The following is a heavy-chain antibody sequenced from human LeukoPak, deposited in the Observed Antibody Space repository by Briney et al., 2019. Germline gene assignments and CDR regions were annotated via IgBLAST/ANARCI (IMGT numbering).Heavy chain of an antibody. D-gene: IGHD5-24*01. CDR1: GFISSTYS. J-gene: IGHJ5*02. CDR3: AKDLYDNDWYNYFDP. V-gene: IGHV3-48*02. Sequence: GGSLRLSCAASGFISSTYSMNWVRQAPGKGLEWVSQISGNSVTRYYADSVKGRFTISRDNVKNSLYLQMNSLRDEDTAVYHCAKDLYDNDWYNYFDPWGQGALVTVSS. CDR2: ISGNSVTR.